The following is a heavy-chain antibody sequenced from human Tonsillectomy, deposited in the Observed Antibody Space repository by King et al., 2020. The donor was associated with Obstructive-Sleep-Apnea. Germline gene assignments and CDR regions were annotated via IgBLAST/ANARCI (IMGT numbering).Heavy chain of an antibody. CDR2: IIPILGIA. CDR1: GGTFSSYA. CDR3: ARVLYSGYDWDLYGMDV. V-gene: IGHV1-69*09. Sequence: QWQLVQSGAEVKKPGSSVKVSCKASGGTFSSYAISWVRQAPGQGLEWMGRIIPILGIANYAQKFQGRVTITADKSTSTAYMELSSLRSEDTAVYYCARVLYSGYDWDLYGMDVWGQGTTVTVSS. J-gene: IGHJ6*02. D-gene: IGHD5-12*01.